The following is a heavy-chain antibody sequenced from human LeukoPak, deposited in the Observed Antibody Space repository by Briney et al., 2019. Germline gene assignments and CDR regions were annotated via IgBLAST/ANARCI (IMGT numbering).Heavy chain of an antibody. CDR3: ARGLYYDILTGLDYYYYYGMDV. Sequence: SETLSLTCTVSGGSISSYYWSWIRQPPGKGLEWIGYIYYSRSTNYNPSLKSRVTISVDTSKNQFSLKLSSVTAADTAVYYCARGLYYDILTGLDYYYYYGMDVWGQGTTVTVSS. CDR2: IYYSRST. CDR1: GGSISSYY. J-gene: IGHJ6*02. V-gene: IGHV4-59*01. D-gene: IGHD3-9*01.